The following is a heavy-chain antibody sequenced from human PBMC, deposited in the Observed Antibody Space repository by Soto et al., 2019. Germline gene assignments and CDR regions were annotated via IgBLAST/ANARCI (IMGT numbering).Heavy chain of an antibody. J-gene: IGHJ5*02. D-gene: IGHD3-3*01. CDR3: ARVNDFWTGYYSTNWFDP. CDR2: IYYSGST. CDR1: GVSISSYY. Sequence: SETLSLTCTVSGVSISSYYWTWIRQPPGKGLEWIGYIYYSGSTNHNPSLKSRVTISVDTSKNQFSLKLSSVTAADTAVYYCARVNDFWTGYYSTNWFDPWAQRTLVPVSS. V-gene: IGHV4-59*01.